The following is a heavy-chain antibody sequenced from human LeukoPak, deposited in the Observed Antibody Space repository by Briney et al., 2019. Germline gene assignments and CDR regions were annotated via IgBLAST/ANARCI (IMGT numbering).Heavy chain of an antibody. Sequence: GGSLRLSCAGSGFTFSSYGMSWVRQAPGKGLEWVSCIRGSGTSTYYADSVKGRFTISRDNSKNTLYLQMNSLRAEDTAVYYCARTSYGDYDYYMDVWGKGTTVTVSS. CDR2: IRGSGTST. CDR3: ARTSYGDYDYYMDV. D-gene: IGHD4-17*01. CDR1: GFTFSSYG. V-gene: IGHV3-23*01. J-gene: IGHJ6*03.